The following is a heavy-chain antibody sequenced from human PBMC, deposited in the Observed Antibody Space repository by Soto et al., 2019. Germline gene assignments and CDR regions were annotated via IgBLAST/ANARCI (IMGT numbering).Heavy chain of an antibody. CDR1: GFPFSSSA. CDR2: ISGNGADT. Sequence: GXSRSLSCAASGFPFSSSAMSWVRHEPGKGLEWVSAISGNGADTSYADSVRGRFTISRDNSKNTLYLQMNSLRAEDTAGDYCAKDRRGYSYGPFDYWGQGTRVTVSS. D-gene: IGHD5-18*01. CDR3: AKDRRGYSYGPFDY. V-gene: IGHV3-23*01. J-gene: IGHJ4*02.